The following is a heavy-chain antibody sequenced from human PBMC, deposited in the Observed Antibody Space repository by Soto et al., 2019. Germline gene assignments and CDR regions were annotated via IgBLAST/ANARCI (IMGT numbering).Heavy chain of an antibody. CDR2: INNDETTT. Sequence: EVQLVESEGGLVQPGGSLRLSCAASGFAFRSYWMHWVRQVPGKGLVWVSRINNDETTTNYADSVKGRFTISRDNAENTLYLQMNSLRVEDTAVYYCASGVVGGVIVHWGQGTLVTVSS. CDR3: ASGVVGGVIVH. D-gene: IGHD3-16*01. J-gene: IGHJ5*02. CDR1: GFAFRSYW. V-gene: IGHV3-74*01.